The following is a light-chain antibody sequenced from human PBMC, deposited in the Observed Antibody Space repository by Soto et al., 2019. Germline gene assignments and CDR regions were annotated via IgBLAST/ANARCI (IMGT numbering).Light chain of an antibody. V-gene: IGKV3-20*01. CDR3: QQSYSTPLT. CDR1: QSVSSSY. Sequence: EIVLTQSPGTLSLSPGERATLSCRASQSVSSSYLAWYQQKPGQAPGLLIYGASSRATGIPDRFSGSGSGTDFTLTISSLQPEDFATYYCQQSYSTPLTFGGGTKVDTK. J-gene: IGKJ4*01. CDR2: GAS.